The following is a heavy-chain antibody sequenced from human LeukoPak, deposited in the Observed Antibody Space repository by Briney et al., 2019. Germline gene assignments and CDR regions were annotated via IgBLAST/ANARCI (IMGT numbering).Heavy chain of an antibody. CDR3: ARDLVYYYDSSGYTQADAFDI. J-gene: IGHJ3*02. CDR2: INPSGGST. D-gene: IGHD3-22*01. CDR1: DYTFTSYG. Sequence: ASVKVSCKASDYTFTSYGISWVRQAPGQGLEWMGIINPSGGSTSYAQKFQGRVTMTRDTSTSTVYMELSSLRSEDTAVYYCARDLVYYYDSSGYTQADAFDIWGQGTMVTVSS. V-gene: IGHV1-46*03.